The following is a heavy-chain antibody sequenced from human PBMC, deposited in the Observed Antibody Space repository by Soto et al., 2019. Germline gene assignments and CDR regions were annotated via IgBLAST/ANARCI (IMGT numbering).Heavy chain of an antibody. D-gene: IGHD3-10*01. Sequence: DVKLLESGGGLVQPGGSLRLSCAASQFTFSSFAMTWVRQAPGKGLEWVSFISETGDSLSYAESVKGRFTISRDNSKNTLYLQMSSLRPEDTAVYYCVKGGWLDYWGQGTLVTVSS. J-gene: IGHJ4*02. CDR3: VKGGWLDY. CDR2: ISETGDSL. CDR1: QFTFSSFA. V-gene: IGHV3-23*01.